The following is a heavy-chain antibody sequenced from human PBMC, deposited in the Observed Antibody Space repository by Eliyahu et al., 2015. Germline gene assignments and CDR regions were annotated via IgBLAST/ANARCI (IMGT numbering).Heavy chain of an antibody. V-gene: IGHV1-24*01. CDR2: FDPEDGET. J-gene: IGHJ4*02. D-gene: IGHD3-10*01. Sequence: QVQLVQSGAEVKKPGASVKVSCKVSGYXLTELSMPWVRQAPGKGLEWXGGFDPEDGETIYAQKFQGRVTMTEDTSTDTAYMELSSLRSEDTAVYYCATVELLSYYFDYWGQGTLVTVSS. CDR3: ATVELLSYYFDY. CDR1: GYXLTELS.